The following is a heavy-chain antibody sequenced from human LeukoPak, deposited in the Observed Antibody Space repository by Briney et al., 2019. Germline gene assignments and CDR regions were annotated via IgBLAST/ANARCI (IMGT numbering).Heavy chain of an antibody. CDR3: AKDLGDFWSGFDY. V-gene: IGHV3-23*01. CDR1: GFTFSSYA. D-gene: IGHD3-3*01. J-gene: IGHJ4*02. CDR2: ISGSGGST. Sequence: QTGGSLRLSCAASGFTFSSYAMSWVRQAPGKGLEWVSAISGSGGSTYYADSVKGRFTISRDNSKNTLYLQMNSLRAEDTAVYYCAKDLGDFWSGFDYWGQGTLVTVSS.